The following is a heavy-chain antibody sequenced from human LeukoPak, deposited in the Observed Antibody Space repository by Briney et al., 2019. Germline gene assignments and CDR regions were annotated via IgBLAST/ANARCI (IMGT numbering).Heavy chain of an antibody. CDR2: LSYTGKT. CDR3: SKGYFEPFDH. CDR1: GASVSSSH. V-gene: IGHV4-59*02. J-gene: IGHJ4*02. D-gene: IGHD2/OR15-2a*01. Sequence: PSETLSLTCLVSGASVSSSHWNWIRQFPGKGLEWIGCLSYTGKTDYNPSLTGRVTISLGTSKNQVSLKLRSVTAADTAVYYCSKGYFEPFDHWGQGILVTVSS.